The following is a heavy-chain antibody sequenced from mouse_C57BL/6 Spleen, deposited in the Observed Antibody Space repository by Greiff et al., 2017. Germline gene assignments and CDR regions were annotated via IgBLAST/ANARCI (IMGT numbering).Heavy chain of an antibody. V-gene: IGHV1-69*01. CDR2: IDPSDSYT. CDR3: ARSEGYYGNYYAMDY. Sequence: QVQLQQPGAELVMPGASVKLSCKASGYTFTSYWMHWVKQRPGQGLEWIGEIDPSDSYTNYNQKFKGKSTLTVDKSSSPAYMQLSSLTSEDSAVYYCARSEGYYGNYYAMDYWGQGTSVTVSS. CDR1: GYTFTSYW. D-gene: IGHD2-1*01. J-gene: IGHJ4*01.